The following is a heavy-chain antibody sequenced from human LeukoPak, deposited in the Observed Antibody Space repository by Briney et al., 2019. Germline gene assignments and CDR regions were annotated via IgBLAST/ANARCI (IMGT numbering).Heavy chain of an antibody. CDR2: IYYSGST. D-gene: IGHD2-15*01. V-gene: IGHV4-39*07. CDR3: ARGYCSGGACYWFDP. CDR1: GGSISSSSYY. J-gene: IGHJ5*02. Sequence: SETLSLTCTVSGGSISSSSYYWGWIRQPPGKGLEWFGSIYYSGSTYYNPSLKSRVTISVDTSKDQFSLRLGSVTAADTAVYYCARGYCSGGACYWFDPWGQGTLVTVSS.